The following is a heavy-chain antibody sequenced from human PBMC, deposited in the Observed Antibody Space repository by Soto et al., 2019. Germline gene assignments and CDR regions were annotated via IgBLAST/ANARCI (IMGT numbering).Heavy chain of an antibody. D-gene: IGHD6-13*01. CDR2: ISYDGSNK. Sequence: QVQLVESGGGVVQPGRSLRLSCAASGFTFSSYAMHWVRQAPGKGLEWVAVISYDGSNKYYADSVKGRFTISRDNSKNTLYLPMNSLRAEDTAVYYCVTSAAGTEYYFDYWGQGTLVTVSS. V-gene: IGHV3-30-3*01. J-gene: IGHJ4*02. CDR3: VTSAAGTEYYFDY. CDR1: GFTFSSYA.